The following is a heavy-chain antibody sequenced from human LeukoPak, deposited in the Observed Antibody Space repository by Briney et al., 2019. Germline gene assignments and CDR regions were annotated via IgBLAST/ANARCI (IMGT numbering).Heavy chain of an antibody. CDR3: ARGLSDIVVVVAATNFDY. V-gene: IGHV4-39*07. J-gene: IGHJ4*02. Sequence: SETLSLTCTVSGGSIRSSYYYWGWIRQPPGKGLEWIGSIYDSGSTYYNPSLKSRVTISVDTSKNQFSLKLSSVTAADTAVYYCARGLSDIVVVVAATNFDYWGQGTLVTVSS. D-gene: IGHD2-15*01. CDR1: GGSIRSSYYY. CDR2: IYDSGST.